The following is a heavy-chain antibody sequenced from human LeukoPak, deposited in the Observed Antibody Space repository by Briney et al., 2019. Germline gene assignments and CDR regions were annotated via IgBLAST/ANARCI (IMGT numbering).Heavy chain of an antibody. V-gene: IGHV3-74*03. CDR2: LHSNVAFT. Sequence: GRSLRLSCSASGFTPSKDWMRGVRQAPGKGLLWVAGLHSNVAFTTSAGSVKVGFTISWATAKTTLYLHMNRLRVQDTPFYYGARFVVVTARDYWGQGTLVTVSS. CDR3: ARFVVVTARDY. CDR1: GFTPSKDW. D-gene: IGHD2-21*02. J-gene: IGHJ4*01.